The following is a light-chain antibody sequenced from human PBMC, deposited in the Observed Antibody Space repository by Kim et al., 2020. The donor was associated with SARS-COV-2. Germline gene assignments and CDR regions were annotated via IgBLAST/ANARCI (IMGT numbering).Light chain of an antibody. J-gene: IGKJ1*01. CDR2: DAS. CDR1: QGISSY. V-gene: IGKV1-8*01. Sequence: AIRITQSPSSLSASTGDRVTITCRASQGISSYLAWYQQKPGKAPKLLIYDASTLQSGVPSRFSGSGSGTDFTLTIDCLQSEDFATYYCQQYYRYPRTFGQGTKVDIK. CDR3: QQYYRYPRT.